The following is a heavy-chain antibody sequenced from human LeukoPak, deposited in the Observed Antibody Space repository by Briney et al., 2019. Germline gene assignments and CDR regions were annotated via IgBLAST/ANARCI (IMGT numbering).Heavy chain of an antibody. Sequence: GGSLRLSCAASGFSFSNFGMHWVRQAPGKGLGGVAVIGFVGGNELYVDSVKGRFTISRDNSKNTLYLQMNSLRVEDTAVYFCASELGVDDSSGRYYYYGLDVWGPGTTVTVSS. J-gene: IGHJ6*02. CDR1: GFSFSNFG. D-gene: IGHD3-22*01. CDR3: ASELGVDDSSGRYYYYGLDV. V-gene: IGHV3-33*01. CDR2: IGFVGGNE.